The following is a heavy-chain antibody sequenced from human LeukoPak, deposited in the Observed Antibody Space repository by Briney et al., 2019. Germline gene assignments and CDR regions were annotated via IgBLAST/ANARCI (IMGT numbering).Heavy chain of an antibody. V-gene: IGHV4-39*07. Sequence: PSETLSLTCTVSGGSVSSTTCYWSWIRQPPGKGLEWIGEINHSGSTNYNPSLKSRVTLSVDTSKNQFSLKLSSVTAADTAVYFCARAGSYGVGAFDIWGQGTMVTVSS. D-gene: IGHD4-17*01. CDR2: INHSGST. CDR3: ARAGSYGVGAFDI. CDR1: GGSVSSTTCY. J-gene: IGHJ3*02.